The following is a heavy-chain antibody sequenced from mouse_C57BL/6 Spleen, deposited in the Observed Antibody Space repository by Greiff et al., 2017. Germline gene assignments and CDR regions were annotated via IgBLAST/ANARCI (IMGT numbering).Heavy chain of an antibody. D-gene: IGHD1-1*01. CDR1: GYTFTSYW. CDR3: ARNYGSPGKNYFDY. Sequence: QVQLKQPGAELVMPGASVKLSCKASGYTFTSYWMHWVKQRPGQGLEWIGEIDPSDSYTNYNQKFKGKSTLTVDKSSSTAYMQLSSLTSEDSAVYYCARNYGSPGKNYFDYWGQGTTLTVSS. V-gene: IGHV1-69*01. CDR2: IDPSDSYT. J-gene: IGHJ2*01.